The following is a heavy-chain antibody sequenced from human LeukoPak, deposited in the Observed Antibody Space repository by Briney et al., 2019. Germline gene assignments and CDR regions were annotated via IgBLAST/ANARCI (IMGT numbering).Heavy chain of an antibody. Sequence: GGSLRLSCAASGFTFSSYSMNWVRQAPGKGLEWVSSISSSSNYIYYADSVKGRFTISRDNAKNSLYLQMNSLRAEDTAVYYCARDGDRGSYDYWGQGTLVTVSS. J-gene: IGHJ4*02. V-gene: IGHV3-21*01. CDR2: ISSSSNYI. D-gene: IGHD1-26*01. CDR1: GFTFSSYS. CDR3: ARDGDRGSYDY.